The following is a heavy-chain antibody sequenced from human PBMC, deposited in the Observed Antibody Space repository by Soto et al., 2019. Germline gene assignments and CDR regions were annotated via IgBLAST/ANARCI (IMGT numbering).Heavy chain of an antibody. V-gene: IGHV1-69*13. J-gene: IGHJ6*02. CDR2: IIPIFGTA. D-gene: IGHD1-7*01. CDR3: ARDRYNWNYADYYGMDV. CDR1: GGTFSSYA. Sequence: SVKVSCKASGGTFSSYAISWVRQAPGQGLEWMGGIIPIFGTANYAQKFQGRVTITADESTSTAYMELSSLRSEDTAVYYCARDRYNWNYADYYGMDVWGQGPTVTVSS.